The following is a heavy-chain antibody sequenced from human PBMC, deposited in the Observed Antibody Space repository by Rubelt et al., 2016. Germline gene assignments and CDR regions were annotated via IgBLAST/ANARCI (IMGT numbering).Heavy chain of an antibody. CDR1: GYTLTELS. J-gene: IGHJ4*02. D-gene: IGHD3-10*01. V-gene: IGHV1-24*01. CDR3: ATRSLWFGEIDRYFDY. Sequence: QVQLVQSGAEVKKPGASVKVSCKVSGYTLTELSMHWVRQAPGKGLEWMGGFDPEDGETIYAQKFQGRVTMTEDTSTDTAYMELSSLRSKDTAVYYCATRSLWFGEIDRYFDYWGQGTLVTVSS. CDR2: FDPEDGET.